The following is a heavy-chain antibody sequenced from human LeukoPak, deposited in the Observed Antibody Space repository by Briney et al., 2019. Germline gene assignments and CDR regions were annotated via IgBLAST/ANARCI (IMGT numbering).Heavy chain of an antibody. D-gene: IGHD3-10*01. CDR2: ISAYNGNT. J-gene: IGHJ5*02. CDR3: ARIYYGSRIEGFDP. V-gene: IGHV1-18*01. Sequence: ASVKVSCKASGYTFTSYGISWVGQAPGQGLEWMGWISAYNGNTNYAQKLQGRVTMTTDTSTRTAYMELRSLRSDDTAVYYCARIYYGSRIEGFDPWGQGTLVTVSS. CDR1: GYTFTSYG.